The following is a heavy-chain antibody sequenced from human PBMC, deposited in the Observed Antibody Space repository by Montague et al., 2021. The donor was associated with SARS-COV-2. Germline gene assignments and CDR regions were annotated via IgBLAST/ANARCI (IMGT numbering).Heavy chain of an antibody. V-gene: IGHV4-59*01. J-gene: IGHJ3*02. CDR1: GASIKTFY. CDR2: LFDGVSA. Sequence: SETLSLTCSVSGASIKTFYWGWIRQPPGGGLEWIGYLFDGVSAIYNPSLKSRVHISLDTSKNQYSLSLTSVTAADTPVYYCARDRGIAQRIDTWGQGTNVIVTS. D-gene: IGHD6-13*01. CDR3: ARDRGIAQRIDT.